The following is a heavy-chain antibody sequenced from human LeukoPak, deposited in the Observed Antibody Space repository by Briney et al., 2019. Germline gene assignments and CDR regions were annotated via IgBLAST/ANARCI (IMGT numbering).Heavy chain of an antibody. Sequence: SETLSLTCTVSGGSISGYYWSWIRQPAEKGLEWIGRIYSSGYTNYNPSLKSRVIMSVDTSKNQFSLKLSSVTAADTAVYYCARGEHDFDSWGQGTLVTVSS. D-gene: IGHD1/OR15-1a*01. J-gene: IGHJ4*02. CDR1: GGSISGYY. V-gene: IGHV4-4*07. CDR3: ARGEHDFDS. CDR2: IYSSGYT.